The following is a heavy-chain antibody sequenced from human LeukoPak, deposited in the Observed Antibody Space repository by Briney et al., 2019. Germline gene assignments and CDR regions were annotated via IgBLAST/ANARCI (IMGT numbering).Heavy chain of an antibody. D-gene: IGHD4-23*01. CDR3: ARDKNGGNSNAFDI. CDR2: VGTDGSST. Sequence: GGSLRLSCAASGFTFSSYWMNWVRQVPGKGPVWVSRVGTDGSSTCYADYVKGRFTISRDNAKNTLYLQMNSLRVEDTAVYYCARDKNGGNSNAFDIWGQGTLVTVSS. V-gene: IGHV3-74*01. J-gene: IGHJ3*02. CDR1: GFTFSSYW.